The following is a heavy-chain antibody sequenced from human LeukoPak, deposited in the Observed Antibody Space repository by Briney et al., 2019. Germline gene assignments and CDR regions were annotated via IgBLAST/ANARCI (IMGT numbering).Heavy chain of an antibody. CDR1: GGSISNGY. D-gene: IGHD4-23*01. CDR3: ARGKDWFYY. V-gene: IGHV4-59*08. CDR2: IYYSGST. J-gene: IGHJ5*01. Sequence: SETLSLTCTVSGGSISNGYWSWIRQPPGEGLEWIGYIYYSGSTNYNPSLKSRVTMSVDTSKNQFSLKLTSVTAADTAVYYCARGKDWFYYWGQGTLVTVSS.